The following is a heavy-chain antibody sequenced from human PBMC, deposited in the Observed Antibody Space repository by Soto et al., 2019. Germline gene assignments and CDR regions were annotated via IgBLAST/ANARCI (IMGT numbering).Heavy chain of an antibody. Sequence: ASVKVSCKVSGYTLTELSMHWVRQAPGKGLEWMGGFDPEDGETIYAQKFQGRVTMTEDTSTDTAYMELSSLRSEDTAVYYCATAEAGNGLITFGGVIAYWGQGTLVTVSS. CDR3: ATAEAGNGLITFGGVIAY. D-gene: IGHD3-16*02. CDR1: GYTLTELS. J-gene: IGHJ4*02. CDR2: FDPEDGET. V-gene: IGHV1-24*01.